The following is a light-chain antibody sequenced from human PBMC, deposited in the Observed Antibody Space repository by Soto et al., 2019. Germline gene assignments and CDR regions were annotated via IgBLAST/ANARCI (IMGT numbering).Light chain of an antibody. CDR2: EVT. V-gene: IGLV2-23*02. J-gene: IGLJ2*01. Sequence: QSALTQPASVSGSPGQSITISCTGTSSDVGNYNLVSWYQQHPGKAPKLIIYEVTERPSGVSSRFSGSKSGNTASLTISGLQAEDEADYYCCSFALRSTLIFGGGTKLTVL. CDR3: CSFALRSTLI. CDR1: SSDVGNYNL.